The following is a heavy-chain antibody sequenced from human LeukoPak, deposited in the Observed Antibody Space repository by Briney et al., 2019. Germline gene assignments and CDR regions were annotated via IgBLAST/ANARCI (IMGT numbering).Heavy chain of an antibody. CDR2: IIPIFGTA. CDR1: GYTFTSYD. D-gene: IGHD6-13*01. V-gene: IGHV1-69*13. J-gene: IGHJ4*02. CDR3: AQYSSSWYGDY. Sequence: SVKVSCKASGYTFTSYDINWVRQATGQGLEWMGGIIPIFGTANYAQKFQGRVTITADESTSTAYMELSSLRSEDTAVYYCAQYSSSWYGDYWGQGTLVTVSS.